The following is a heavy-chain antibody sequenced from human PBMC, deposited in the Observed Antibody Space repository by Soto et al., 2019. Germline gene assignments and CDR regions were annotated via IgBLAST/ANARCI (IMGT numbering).Heavy chain of an antibody. V-gene: IGHV3-15*01. J-gene: IGHJ4*02. Sequence: GGSLRLSCAGSGFTISNARMRWVRQSPGKGLEWVGRIKSKTDGGTTDYAAPVKGRFTISRDDSKNTLYLQMNSLKTEDTAVYYCTTDYYGSVDYYFDYWGQGTLVTVSS. CDR3: TTDYYGSVDYYFDY. CDR2: IKSKTDGGTT. D-gene: IGHD3-10*01. CDR1: GFTISNAR.